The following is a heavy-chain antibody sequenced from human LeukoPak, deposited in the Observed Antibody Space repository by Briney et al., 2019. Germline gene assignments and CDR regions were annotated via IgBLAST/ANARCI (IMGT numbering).Heavy chain of an antibody. Sequence: SETLSLTCAVYGGSFSGYYWSWIRQPPGKGLEWIGEINHSGSTNYNPSLKSRVTISVDTSKNQFSLKLSSVTAADTAVYYCARAGDSLAYYYVTYWGQGTLVTVSS. V-gene: IGHV4-34*01. CDR1: GGSFSGYY. CDR3: ARAGDSLAYYYVTY. CDR2: INHSGST. J-gene: IGHJ4*02. D-gene: IGHD3-22*01.